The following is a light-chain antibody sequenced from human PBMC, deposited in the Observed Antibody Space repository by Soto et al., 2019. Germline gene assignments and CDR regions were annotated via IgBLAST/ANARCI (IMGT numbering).Light chain of an antibody. CDR1: QSVTSTS. V-gene: IGKV3-20*01. CDR3: QLYGSSPMYT. CDR2: GAA. Sequence: EIVLSQSPGTLSLSPGERATLSCRASQSVTSTSLSWYQQKTGQAPRLLIYGAANRATGIPDRFSGRGSGTDFTLTISRLEPEDFAEYYCQLYGSSPMYTFGQGTTLELK. J-gene: IGKJ2*01.